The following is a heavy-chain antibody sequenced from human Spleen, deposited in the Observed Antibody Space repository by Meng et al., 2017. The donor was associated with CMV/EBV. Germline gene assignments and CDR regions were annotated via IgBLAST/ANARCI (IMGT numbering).Heavy chain of an antibody. D-gene: IGHD3-3*01. Sequence: GESLKISCAASGFTFSSYAMSWVRQAPGKGREWVSAISGSGGSTYYADSVKGRFTISRDNSKNTLYLQMNSLRAEDTAVYYCAKDQNRGTIFGVHGMDVWGQGTTVTVSS. J-gene: IGHJ6*02. V-gene: IGHV3-23*01. CDR1: GFTFSSYA. CDR2: ISGSGGST. CDR3: AKDQNRGTIFGVHGMDV.